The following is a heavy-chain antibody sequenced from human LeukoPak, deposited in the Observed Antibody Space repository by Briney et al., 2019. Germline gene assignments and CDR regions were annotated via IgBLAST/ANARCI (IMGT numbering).Heavy chain of an antibody. CDR3: ARGQLVPDY. V-gene: IGHV4-39*01. CDR2: IYYSGST. CDR1: GGSISSSSYY. Sequence: SETLSLTCTVSGGSISSSSYYWGWIRQPPGQGLEWIGSIYYSGSTCYNPSLKSRVTISVDTSKNQFSLKLSSVTAADTAVYYCARGQLVPDYWGQGTLVTVSS. J-gene: IGHJ4*02. D-gene: IGHD6-6*01.